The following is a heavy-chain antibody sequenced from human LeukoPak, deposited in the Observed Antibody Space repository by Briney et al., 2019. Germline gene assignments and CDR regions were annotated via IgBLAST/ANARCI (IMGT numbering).Heavy chain of an antibody. Sequence: PGGSPRLSCAASGFTFSSYAMSWVRQAPGKGLEWVSAISGSGGSTYYADSVKGRFTISRDNSKNTLYLQMNSLRAEDTAVYYCASPGRYCSGGRAGRSCYFDYWGQGTLVTVSS. D-gene: IGHD2-15*01. CDR3: ASPGRYCSGGRAGRSCYFDY. V-gene: IGHV3-23*01. J-gene: IGHJ4*02. CDR2: ISGSGGST. CDR1: GFTFSSYA.